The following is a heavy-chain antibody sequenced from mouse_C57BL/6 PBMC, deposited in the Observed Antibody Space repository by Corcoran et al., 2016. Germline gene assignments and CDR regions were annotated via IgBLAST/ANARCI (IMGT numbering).Heavy chain of an antibody. CDR1: GFTFSNYR. V-gene: IGHV13-2*01. CDR3: SRDISGLAWFTY. CDR2: ITVKSDIYGA. D-gene: IGHD3-2*02. Sequence: QVQLVETGGGLVRPGNSLKLSCVTSGFTFSNYRMHWLSQPPGKRLEWIAVITVKSDIYGANYAESVKGSIDISRDDSKSIVYLEMNRLREEEIATVVFSRDISGLAWFTYLVQGTLITVS. J-gene: IGHJ3*01.